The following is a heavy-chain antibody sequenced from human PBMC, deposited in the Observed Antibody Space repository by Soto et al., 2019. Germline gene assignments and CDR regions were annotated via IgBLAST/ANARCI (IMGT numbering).Heavy chain of an antibody. CDR1: GYTFTSYG. CDR2: ITAYNGNT. J-gene: IGHJ4*02. D-gene: IGHD2-15*01. CDR3: ARDCEYSDHPTIGY. V-gene: IGHV1-18*04. Sequence: QVQLVQSGAEVKKPGASVKVSCKASGYTFTSYGISWVRQAPGQGLEWMGWITAYNGNTNYAQKLQGRVTMTTYTSTSTAYMELRSMRADDTAVYYCARDCEYSDHPTIGYWGQGTLVTVSS.